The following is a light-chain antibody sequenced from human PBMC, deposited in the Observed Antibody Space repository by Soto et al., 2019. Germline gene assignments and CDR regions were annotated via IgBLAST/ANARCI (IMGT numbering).Light chain of an antibody. CDR2: GAS. CDR3: QQYGISPGYT. Sequence: EIVLTQSPGTLSLSPGERATLSCRASQSVSSSYLAWYQQKPGQAPRLLIYGASSRATGIPDRFSGSGSGTDFTLTISRREPEDFAVYYCQQYGISPGYTFGQGTKLEIK. J-gene: IGKJ2*01. CDR1: QSVSSSY. V-gene: IGKV3-20*01.